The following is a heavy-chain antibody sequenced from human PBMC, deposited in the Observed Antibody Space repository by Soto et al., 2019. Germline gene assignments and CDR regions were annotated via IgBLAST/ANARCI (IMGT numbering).Heavy chain of an antibody. V-gene: IGHV4-59*01. D-gene: IGHD3-3*01. CDR2: IYYSGST. J-gene: IGHJ4*02. CDR3: ARAIAPLRFLEWLRFDY. CDR1: GGSISSYY. Sequence: SETLSLTCTVSGGSISSYYWSWIRQPPGKGLEWIGYIYYSGSTNYNPSLKSRVTISVDTSKNQFSLKLSSVTAADTAVYYCARAIAPLRFLEWLRFDYWGQGTLVT.